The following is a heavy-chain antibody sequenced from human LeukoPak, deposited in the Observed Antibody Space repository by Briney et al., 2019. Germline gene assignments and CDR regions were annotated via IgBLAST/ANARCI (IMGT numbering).Heavy chain of an antibody. CDR1: GVSITDNW. D-gene: IGHD1-26*01. Sequence: PSETLSLTCTVSGVSITDNWWSWVRQPPGKGLEWIGEILHTGPTNFNPSLKSRVTISMDKSKNQLSLRLNSVTAADTAIYYCVRGGTYYLPYWGQGILVTVSS. CDR2: ILHTGPT. J-gene: IGHJ4*02. CDR3: VRGGTYYLPY. V-gene: IGHV4-4*02.